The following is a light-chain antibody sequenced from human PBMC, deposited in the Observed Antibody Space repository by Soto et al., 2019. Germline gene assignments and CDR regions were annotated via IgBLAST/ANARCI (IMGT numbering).Light chain of an antibody. J-gene: IGKJ1*01. CDR3: QQYYSYPPLT. Sequence: ALRMTQSPSSLSASTGDRVTINCRASQGISSYLAWYQQKPGKAPKLLIYAASTLQSGVPSRFSGSGSGTDFTLTISCLQSEDFATYYCQQYYSYPPLTFGQGTKVEIK. V-gene: IGKV1-8*01. CDR2: AAS. CDR1: QGISSY.